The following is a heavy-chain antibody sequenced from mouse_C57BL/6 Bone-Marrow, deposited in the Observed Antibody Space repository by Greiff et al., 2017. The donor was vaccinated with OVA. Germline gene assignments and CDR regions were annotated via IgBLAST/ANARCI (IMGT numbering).Heavy chain of an antibody. CDR2: IYPGSGST. CDR1: GYTFTSYW. D-gene: IGHD1-1*01. CDR3: SRSLYGSSYYCYGYV. V-gene: IGHV1-55*01. Sequence: VQLQQSGAELVKPGASVKMSCKASGYTFTSYWITWVKQRPGQGLEWIGDIYPGSGSTNYNEKFKSKATLTVDTSSSTAYMQLSSLTSEDSAVXYCSRSLYGSSYYCYGYVWGTGTTVTVSS. J-gene: IGHJ1*03.